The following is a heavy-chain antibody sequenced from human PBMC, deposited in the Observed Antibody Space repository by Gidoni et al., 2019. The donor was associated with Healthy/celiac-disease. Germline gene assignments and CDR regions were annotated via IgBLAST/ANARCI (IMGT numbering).Heavy chain of an antibody. J-gene: IGHJ4*02. D-gene: IGHD6-13*01. CDR2: IRSSGSTI. V-gene: IGHV3-48*03. CDR3: ARDSGSSWYDY. CDR1: GFTFSSFA. Sequence: EVQLVESGGGLVQPGGSLRLSCAASGFTFSSFAMNWVRQAPGKVLEWVSYIRSSGSTIYYADSVKGGFTISRDNAKNSLYLQMNSLRAEDTAVYYCARDSGSSWYDYWGQGTLVTVSS.